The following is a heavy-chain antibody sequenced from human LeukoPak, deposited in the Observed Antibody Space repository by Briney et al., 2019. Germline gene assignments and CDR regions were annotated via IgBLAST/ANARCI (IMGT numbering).Heavy chain of an antibody. CDR2: INPNSGGT. Sequence: ASAKVSCKASGYTFTGQYMHWVRQAPGQGLEWMGWINPNSGGTNYAQKFQGRVTMTRDTSISTAYMELSRLRSDDTAVYYCARDDYGVFDAFDIWGQGTMVTVSS. CDR1: GYTFTGQY. J-gene: IGHJ3*02. V-gene: IGHV1-2*02. D-gene: IGHD4-17*01. CDR3: ARDDYGVFDAFDI.